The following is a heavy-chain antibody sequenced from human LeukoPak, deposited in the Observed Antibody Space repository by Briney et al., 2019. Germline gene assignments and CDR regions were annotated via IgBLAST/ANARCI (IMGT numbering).Heavy chain of an antibody. V-gene: IGHV1-18*01. CDR2: ISAYTGNT. CDR3: ARPQRWLQWDDAFDI. J-gene: IGHJ3*02. D-gene: IGHD5-24*01. Sequence: ASEKVSCKASRYTFTSYGISWVRQASGHGLEWIGWISAYTGNTNYAQKLQGRVTMTTDTSTSTAYMELRSLRSDDTAVYCCARPQRWLQWDDAFDIWGQGTMVTVSS. CDR1: RYTFTSYG.